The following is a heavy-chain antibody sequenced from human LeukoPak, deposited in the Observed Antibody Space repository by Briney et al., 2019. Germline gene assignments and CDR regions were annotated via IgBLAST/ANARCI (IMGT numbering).Heavy chain of an antibody. CDR3: ATLNGPLFEY. CDR1: GFTFSSYS. CDR2: ISSSSSYI. J-gene: IGHJ4*02. V-gene: IGHV3-21*01. D-gene: IGHD2-8*01. Sequence: PGGSLRLSCAASGFTFSSYSMNWVRQAPGKGLEWVSSISSSSSYIYYADSVKGRFTISRDNAKNSLCLQMSSLRAEDTAVYYCATLNGPLFEYWGQGTLVTVSS.